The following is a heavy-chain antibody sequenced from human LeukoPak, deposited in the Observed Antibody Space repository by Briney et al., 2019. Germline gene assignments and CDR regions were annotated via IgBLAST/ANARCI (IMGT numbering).Heavy chain of an antibody. CDR1: GYTFTTYD. V-gene: IGHV1-8*01. Sequence: GVSVNVSCQACGYTFTTYDIHWVRQATGQGLAWMGWMNPHTGNTSYAPKFQDRITMTSVTSINTAYMELSSLRSEDRDVYYCTRVPFPGDYWGQGTLVTVSS. D-gene: IGHD3-10*01. CDR2: MNPHTGNT. J-gene: IGHJ4*02. CDR3: TRVPFPGDY.